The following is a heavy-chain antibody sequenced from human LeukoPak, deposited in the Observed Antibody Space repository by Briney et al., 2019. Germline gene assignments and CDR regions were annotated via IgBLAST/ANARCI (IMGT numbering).Heavy chain of an antibody. CDR1: GYAINSGYY. CDR2: IYRSGST. Sequence: ASETLSLTCTVSGYAINSGYYWVWIRQPPGKGLEWIGSIYRSGSTNYNPSLKSRVTISVDTSKNQFSLKVSSVTAADTAVYYCARGDCSGSICYSPMDVWGTGTTVTVSS. D-gene: IGHD2-21*01. CDR3: ARGDCSGSICYSPMDV. J-gene: IGHJ6*03. V-gene: IGHV4-38-2*02.